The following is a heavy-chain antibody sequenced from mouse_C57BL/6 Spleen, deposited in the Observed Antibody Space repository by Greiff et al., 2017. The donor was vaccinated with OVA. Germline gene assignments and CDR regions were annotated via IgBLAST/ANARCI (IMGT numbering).Heavy chain of an antibody. Sequence: EVQLQQSGPGLVKPSQSLSLTCSVTGYSITSGYYWNWIRQFPGNKLEWMGYISYDGSNNYNPSLKNRITVTRDTSKNQFFLKLNSVTTEDTATYYCARDYSNWFDYWGQGTTRTVSS. D-gene: IGHD2-5*01. CDR3: ARDYSNWFDY. CDR2: ISYDGSN. V-gene: IGHV3-6*01. J-gene: IGHJ2*01. CDR1: GYSITSGYY.